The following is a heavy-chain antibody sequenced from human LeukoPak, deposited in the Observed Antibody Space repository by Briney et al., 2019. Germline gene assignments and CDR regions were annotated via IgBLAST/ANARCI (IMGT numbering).Heavy chain of an antibody. CDR2: IKPNGGGT. V-gene: IGHV1-2*02. Sequence: GASVTVSCTASGYTFTGYHIHWLRQGPGQGLEWMGWIKPNGGGTNYAQTFQGRVTMTRDTSISTAYMELSRLTSDDTAVYYCVRDDSAAAGSYFDYWGQGTLVSVSS. J-gene: IGHJ4*02. CDR3: VRDDSAAAGSYFDY. CDR1: GYTFTGYH. D-gene: IGHD6-13*01.